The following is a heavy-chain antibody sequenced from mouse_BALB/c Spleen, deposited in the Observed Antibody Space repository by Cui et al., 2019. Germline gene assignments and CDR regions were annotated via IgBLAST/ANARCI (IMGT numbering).Heavy chain of an antibody. CDR2: IDPNSGGT. J-gene: IGHJ2*01. D-gene: IGHD1-1*01. Sequence: QVKLQPPGAELVKTWSCVKLSCKASGYTFTSYWMHWVKQRPGRGLEWIGRIDPNSGGTKYNEKFKSKATLTVDKPSSTAYMQLSSLTSEDSAVYYCARYDYYGSSYFDYWGQGTTLTVSS. V-gene: IGHV1-72*01. CDR1: GYTFTSYW. CDR3: ARYDYYGSSYFDY.